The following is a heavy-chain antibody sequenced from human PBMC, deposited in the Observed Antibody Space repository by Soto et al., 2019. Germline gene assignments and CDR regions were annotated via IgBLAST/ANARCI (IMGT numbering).Heavy chain of an antibody. CDR1: GFTFSSYA. J-gene: IGHJ6*02. V-gene: IGHV3-30-3*01. D-gene: IGHD4-17*01. CDR2: ISYDGSNK. CDR3: ARDRADYGDFYYYGMDG. Sequence: PGGSLRLSCAASGFTFSSYAMHWVRQAPGKGLEWVAVISYDGSNKYYADSVKGRFTISRDNSKNTLYLQMNNLRAEDTAVYYCARDRADYGDFYYYGMDGWGQGTTVTV.